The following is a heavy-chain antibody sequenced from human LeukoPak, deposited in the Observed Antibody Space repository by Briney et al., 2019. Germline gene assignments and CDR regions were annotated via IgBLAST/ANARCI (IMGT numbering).Heavy chain of an antibody. Sequence: PSVTLSLTCAVSGYSISSGYYWGWIRQPPGKGLGWIGSIYHSGSTYYNPSLKSRVTISVDTSKNQFSLKLSSVTAADTAVYYCAIHTVAVGERYFDYWGQGTPVTVSS. CDR3: AIHTVAVGERYFDY. J-gene: IGHJ4*02. CDR1: GYSISSGYY. D-gene: IGHD3-16*01. CDR2: IYHSGST. V-gene: IGHV4-38-2*01.